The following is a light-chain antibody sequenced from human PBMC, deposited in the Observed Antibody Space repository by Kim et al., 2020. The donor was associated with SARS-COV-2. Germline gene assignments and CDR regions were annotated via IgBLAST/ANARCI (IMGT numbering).Light chain of an antibody. Sequence: SYELTQPPSMSVSPGQTANLTCSGNHLGAKFACWYQQKAGQSPLIVLYQNAKRPSGIPERFSGSNSGDTATLTISGTQAVDEADYYCQVWDSSTVIFGGGTQLTVL. CDR3: QVWDSSTVI. V-gene: IGLV3-1*01. J-gene: IGLJ2*01. CDR2: QNA. CDR1: HLGAKF.